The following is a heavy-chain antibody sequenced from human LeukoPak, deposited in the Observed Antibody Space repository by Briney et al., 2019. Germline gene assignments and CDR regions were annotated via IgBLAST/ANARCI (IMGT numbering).Heavy chain of an antibody. V-gene: IGHV3-23*01. CDR2: ISGSGGST. J-gene: IGHJ4*02. D-gene: IGHD1-1*01. CDR1: GFTFSNFA. CDR3: AKAVQLERGYFDY. Sequence: GGSLRLSCAASGFTFSNFAMSWVRQAPGKGLEWVTSISGSGGSTYHADSVKGRFTISRDSSKNTLYLQMNSLRVEDTAVYYCAKAVQLERGYFDYWGQGTLVTVSS.